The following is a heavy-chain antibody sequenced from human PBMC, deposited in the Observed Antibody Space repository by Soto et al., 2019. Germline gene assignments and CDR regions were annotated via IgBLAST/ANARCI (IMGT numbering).Heavy chain of an antibody. CDR3: ATMGTPVTGLYYFDY. CDR2: ISYSGTT. D-gene: IGHD4-17*01. J-gene: IGHJ4*02. CDR1: GGSISSGGYS. Sequence: SETLSLTCAVSGGSISSGGYSWSWIRQPPGKGLEWIGYISYSGTTHYSASLRSRVSISVDTSKNQFSLDLSSVTAADTAVYYCATMGTPVTGLYYFDYWGQGTLVTVSS. V-gene: IGHV4-30-2*05.